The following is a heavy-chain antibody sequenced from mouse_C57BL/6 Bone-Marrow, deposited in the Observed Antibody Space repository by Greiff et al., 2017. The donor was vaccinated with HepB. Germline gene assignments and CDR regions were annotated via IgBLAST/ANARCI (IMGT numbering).Heavy chain of an antibody. J-gene: IGHJ4*01. CDR1: GFTFSDYY. Sequence: EVKLQESEGGLVQPGSSMKLSCTASGFTFSDYYMAWVRQVPEKGLEWVANINYDGSSTYYLDSLKSRFIISRDNAKNILYLQMSSLKSEDTATYYCARPTGTDYYAMDYWGQGTSVTVSS. V-gene: IGHV5-16*01. CDR3: ARPTGTDYYAMDY. D-gene: IGHD4-1*02. CDR2: INYDGSST.